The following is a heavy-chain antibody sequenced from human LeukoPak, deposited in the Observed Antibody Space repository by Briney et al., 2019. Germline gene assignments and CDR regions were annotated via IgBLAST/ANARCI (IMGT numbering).Heavy chain of an antibody. J-gene: IGHJ3*02. D-gene: IGHD5-24*01. Sequence: ASVKVSCKASGYTFTNYYIHWVRQAPGQGLEWMGLINPGGDNTNYAQNFQGRVTMTGDTSASTVYMELSSLRSEDTAIYYCARMRDGYNDAYDIWFQGTVVIVPS. CDR1: GYTFTNYY. V-gene: IGHV1-46*01. CDR3: ARMRDGYNDAYDI. CDR2: INPGGDNT.